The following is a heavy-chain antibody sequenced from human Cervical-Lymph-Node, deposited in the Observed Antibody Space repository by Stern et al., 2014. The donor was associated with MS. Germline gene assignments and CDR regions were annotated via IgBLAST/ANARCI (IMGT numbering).Heavy chain of an antibody. D-gene: IGHD3-10*01. Sequence: MQLVESGSEVKKPGSSVKVSCKASGDTFSSYALSWVRQAPGQGLEWVGRLIPFFGATRYAQKFQGRVTITPEESTGTAFMELSGLTSEDTAVYYCALRRSYYVYWGQGTLITVSS. V-gene: IGHV1-69*01. CDR1: GDTFSSYA. CDR3: ALRRSYYVY. CDR2: LIPFFGAT. J-gene: IGHJ4*02.